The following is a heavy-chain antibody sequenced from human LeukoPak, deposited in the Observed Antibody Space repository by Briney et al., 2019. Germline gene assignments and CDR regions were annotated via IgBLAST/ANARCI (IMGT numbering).Heavy chain of an antibody. CDR2: INHSGST. CDR3: ARFNDFWSGYKEGHDY. D-gene: IGHD3-3*01. CDR1: GGSISSYY. V-gene: IGHV4-34*01. Sequence: PSETLSLTCTVSGGSISSYYWSWIRQPPGKGLEWIGEINHSGSTNYNPSLKSRVTISVDTSKNQFSLKLSSVTAADTAVYYCARFNDFWSGYKEGHDYWGQGTLVTVSS. J-gene: IGHJ4*02.